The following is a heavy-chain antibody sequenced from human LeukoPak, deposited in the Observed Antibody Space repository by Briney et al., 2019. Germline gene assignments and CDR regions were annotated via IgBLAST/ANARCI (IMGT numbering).Heavy chain of an antibody. CDR3: ARGEWDLLFDY. V-gene: IGHV4-59*01. Sequence: KPSATLSLTCTVSGGSISGYYWSWIRQPPGKGLEWIGYIFYSGSTNYNHSLKSRVNISVDTSKNQFSLKLSSVTAADTAVYYCARGEWDLLFDYWGQGTLVTVSS. D-gene: IGHD1-26*01. J-gene: IGHJ4*02. CDR1: GGSISGYY. CDR2: IFYSGST.